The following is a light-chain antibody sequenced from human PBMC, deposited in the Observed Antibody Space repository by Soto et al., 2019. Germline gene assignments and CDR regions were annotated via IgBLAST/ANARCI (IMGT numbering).Light chain of an antibody. CDR3: NSYTTRYTYV. J-gene: IGLJ1*01. CDR1: SSDVGGYNY. CDR2: GVT. Sequence: SVLTQPASVSGSPGQSITISCTGTSSDVGGYNYVSWYQQHPGRASKLLIYGVTNRPSGVSNRFSGSKSANTASLTISGLQAEDEADYYCNSYTTRYTYVFGTGTKVTVL. V-gene: IGLV2-14*01.